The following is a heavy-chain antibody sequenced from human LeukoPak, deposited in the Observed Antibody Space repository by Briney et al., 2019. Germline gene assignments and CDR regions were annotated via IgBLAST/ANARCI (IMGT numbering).Heavy chain of an antibody. J-gene: IGHJ4*02. D-gene: IGHD3-22*01. CDR3: ARQKGKYYYDSSGPGYFDY. CDR2: INHSGST. V-gene: IGHV4-34*01. Sequence: SETLSLTCTVSGGSISSYYWSWIRQPPGKGLEWIGEINHSGSTNYNPSLKSRVTISVDTSKNQFSLKLSSVTAADTAVYYCARQKGKYYYDSSGPGYFDYWGQGTLVTVSS. CDR1: GGSISSYY.